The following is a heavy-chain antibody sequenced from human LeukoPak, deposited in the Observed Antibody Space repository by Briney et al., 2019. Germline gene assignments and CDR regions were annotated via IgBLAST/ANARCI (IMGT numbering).Heavy chain of an antibody. V-gene: IGHV5-51*01. CDR3: ARSLVDRGSSAL. J-gene: IGHJ4*02. CDR1: GYRFTSYG. CDR2: IYPGDSDT. Sequence: GESLKISCKGSGYRFTSYGIGWVRQMPGKGLEWMGIIYPGDSDTRYSPSFQGQVTISADKSISTAYLQWSSLKASDTAIYYCARSLVDRGSSALWGQGTLVTVSS. D-gene: IGHD1-26*01.